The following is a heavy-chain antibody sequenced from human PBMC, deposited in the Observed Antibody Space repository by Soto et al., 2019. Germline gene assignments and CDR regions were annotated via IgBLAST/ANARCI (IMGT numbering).Heavy chain of an antibody. CDR3: ARDRAYSRFDY. J-gene: IGHJ4*02. D-gene: IGHD4-4*01. CDR1: GCSFSSAW. Sequence: GWLRLPCTVSGCSFSSAWMTWIRQAPGKGLERVAIMNEDGSERYYVDSVKGRFTISRDNAKNALFLQMNSLRVEDTAVYFCARDRAYSRFDYWGQGSLVTVYS. CDR2: MNEDGSER. V-gene: IGHV3-7*03.